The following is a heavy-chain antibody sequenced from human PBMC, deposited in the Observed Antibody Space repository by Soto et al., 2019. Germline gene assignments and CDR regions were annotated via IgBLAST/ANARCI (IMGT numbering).Heavy chain of an antibody. CDR2: INAGYGNT. CDR1: GYTFSSYA. D-gene: IGHD7-27*01. CDR3: ARDTGDGTFDF. V-gene: IGHV1-3*01. Sequence: VASVKVSCKASGYTFSSYAMHWVRQAPGQRLEWMGWINAGYGNTKSSQKFQDRVTISRDTSASTAYMEPTSLRSEDTAVYYCARDTGDGTFDFWGQGTLVTVSS. J-gene: IGHJ4*02.